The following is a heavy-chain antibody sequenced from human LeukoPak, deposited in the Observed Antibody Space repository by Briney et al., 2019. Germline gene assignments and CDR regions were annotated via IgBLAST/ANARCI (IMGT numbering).Heavy chain of an antibody. CDR1: EFIFSRYA. CDR2: ISSDEDNE. J-gene: IGHJ4*02. D-gene: IGHD5-12*01. V-gene: IGHV3-30*04. CDR3: ARAYGYSYALDS. Sequence: GRSLRLSCEASEFIFSRYAMHWVRQAPGKGLEWVAVISSDEDNEYYADSVKGRFTISRDNSKSTLYLQMDSLRPEDTAVFYCARAYGYSYALDSWGQGTLVTVSS.